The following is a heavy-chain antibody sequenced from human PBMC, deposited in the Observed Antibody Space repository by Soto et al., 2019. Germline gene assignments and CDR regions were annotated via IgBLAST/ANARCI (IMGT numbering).Heavy chain of an antibody. Sequence: QVQLVQSGAEVKKPGASVKVSCKASGYTFTSYAMHWVRQAPGQRLEWMGWINAGNGNTKYSQKFQGRVTITRDTSASTAYMELSSLRSEDTAVYYCARDDSSCYYLQNWFDPWGQGTLVTVSS. CDR2: INAGNGNT. D-gene: IGHD3-22*01. V-gene: IGHV1-3*01. CDR3: ARDDSSCYYLQNWFDP. J-gene: IGHJ5*02. CDR1: GYTFTSYA.